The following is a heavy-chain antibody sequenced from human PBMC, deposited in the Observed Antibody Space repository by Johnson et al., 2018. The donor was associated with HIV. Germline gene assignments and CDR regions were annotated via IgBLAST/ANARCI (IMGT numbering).Heavy chain of an antibody. CDR2: IKQDGSEQ. CDR3: ARGRFPEYIDIASGAFDI. V-gene: IGHV3-7*02. CDR1: GFTFSSYW. J-gene: IGHJ3*02. D-gene: IGHD5-12*01. Sequence: VQLVESGGGFVQPGGSLRLSCAASGFTFSSYWMSWVRQAPGKGLEWVANIKQDGSEQYYVDSVKGRFTISRDNVQNSLSLQMNSLRPEDTAVYYCARGRFPEYIDIASGAFDIWGQGTMVTVSS.